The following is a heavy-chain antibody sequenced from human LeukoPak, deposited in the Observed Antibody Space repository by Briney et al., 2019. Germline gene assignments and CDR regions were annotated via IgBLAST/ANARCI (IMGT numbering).Heavy chain of an antibody. D-gene: IGHD3-10*01. Sequence: ASVKVSCKASGYTFTSYGISWVRQAPGQGLEWMGWTSAYNGNTNYAQKLQGRVTMTTDTSTSTAYMELRSLRSDDTAVYYCARDSTMVRGVIIGGLDYWGQGTLVTVSS. CDR1: GYTFTSYG. J-gene: IGHJ4*02. V-gene: IGHV1-18*01. CDR2: TSAYNGNT. CDR3: ARDSTMVRGVIIGGLDY.